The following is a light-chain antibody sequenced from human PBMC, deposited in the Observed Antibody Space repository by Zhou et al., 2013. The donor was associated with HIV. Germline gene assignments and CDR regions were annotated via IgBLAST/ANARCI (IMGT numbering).Light chain of an antibody. CDR1: QSLSSW. V-gene: IGKV1-5*01. CDR3: QQYYSYPFT. Sequence: DIQMTQSPSTLSASVGDRVTITCRASQSLSSWLAWYQQKPGKAPKLLIYAASTLQSGVPSRFSGSGSGTDFTLTISCLQSEDFATYYCQQYYSYPFTFGPGTKVDIK. CDR2: AAS. J-gene: IGKJ3*01.